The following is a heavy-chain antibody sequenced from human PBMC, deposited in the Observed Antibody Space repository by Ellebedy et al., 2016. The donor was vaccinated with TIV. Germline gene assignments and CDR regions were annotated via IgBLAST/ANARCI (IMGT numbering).Heavy chain of an antibody. V-gene: IGHV3-64*04. J-gene: IGHJ4*02. CDR2: ITTKGGST. Sequence: GGSLRLXXSASGFTFSSSAMHWVRQAPGKGLEYVSAITTKGGSTYYADSVKGRFTISRDNSKNTLFLQMNSLRAEDTAVYYCARLNWGPTRDYWGQGTLVTVSS. CDR3: ARLNWGPTRDY. D-gene: IGHD3-16*01. CDR1: GFTFSSSA.